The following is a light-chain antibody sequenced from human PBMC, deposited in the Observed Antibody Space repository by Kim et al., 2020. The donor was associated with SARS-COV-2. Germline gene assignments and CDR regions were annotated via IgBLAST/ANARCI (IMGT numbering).Light chain of an antibody. V-gene: IGKV1-5*03. CDR2: KAS. Sequence: DIQMTQSPSTLSASVGDRVTITCRASQSISSWLAWYQQKPGKAPKLLMYKASNLESGVPSRFSGSESGTEFTLTISSLQPDDFATYYCQQYNSYPLTFGGGTKVDIK. J-gene: IGKJ4*01. CDR1: QSISSW. CDR3: QQYNSYPLT.